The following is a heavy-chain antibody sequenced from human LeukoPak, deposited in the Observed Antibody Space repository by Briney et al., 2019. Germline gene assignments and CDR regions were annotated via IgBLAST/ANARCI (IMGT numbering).Heavy chain of an antibody. J-gene: IGHJ4*02. Sequence: GGSLRLSCAASGFTFSSYGMHWVRQAPGKGLEWVAVISYDGSNKYYADSVKGRFTISRDNSKNTLYLQMNSLRAEDTAVYYCAKDMAPWYYYDSSGYSPDYWGQGTLVTVSS. CDR3: AKDMAPWYYYDSSGYSPDY. D-gene: IGHD3-22*01. CDR1: GFTFSSYG. V-gene: IGHV3-30*18. CDR2: ISYDGSNK.